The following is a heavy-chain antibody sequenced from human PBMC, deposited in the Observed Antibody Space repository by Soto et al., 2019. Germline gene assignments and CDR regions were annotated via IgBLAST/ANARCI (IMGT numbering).Heavy chain of an antibody. CDR2: IWYDGSNK. J-gene: IGHJ4*02. V-gene: IGHV3-33*01. CDR1: GFTFSSYG. D-gene: IGHD6-19*01. Sequence: QVQLVESGGGVVQPGRSLRLSCAASGFTFSSYGMHWVRQAPGQGLEWVAVIWYDGSNKYYADSVKGRFTISRDNSKNTLYLHMNSLRAEDTAAYYCARDGGQQWLNYWGQGTLVTVSS. CDR3: ARDGGQQWLNY.